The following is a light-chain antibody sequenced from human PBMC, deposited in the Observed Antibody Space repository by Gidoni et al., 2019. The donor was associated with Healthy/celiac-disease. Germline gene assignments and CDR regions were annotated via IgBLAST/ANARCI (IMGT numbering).Light chain of an antibody. CDR2: DAS. V-gene: IGKV3-11*01. CDR3: QQRSNWPPGIT. Sequence: EIVLTQSTATMSLSPGESATLSCRASQSVSSYLAWYQQKPGQAPRLLIYDASNRATGIPARFIGSASGTDFTLTISSLEPEDFAVYYCQQRSNWPPGITFGGXTKVEIK. J-gene: IGKJ4*01. CDR1: QSVSSY.